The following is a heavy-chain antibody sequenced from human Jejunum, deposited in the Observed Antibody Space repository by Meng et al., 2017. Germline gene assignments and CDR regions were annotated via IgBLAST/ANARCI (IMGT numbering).Heavy chain of an antibody. V-gene: IGHV3-69-1*01. Sequence: GGSLRLSCSGSGFKLNDYYVSWVRQAPGKGLEWITTSGNTIEYAASVRGRFTVSSDKVKNSLYLEMNTLRPDDTAVYYCVREDDEGPDNWGQGTLVTVSS. CDR3: VREDDEGPDN. D-gene: IGHD3-3*01. CDR1: GFKLNDYY. CDR2: SGNTI. J-gene: IGHJ4*02.